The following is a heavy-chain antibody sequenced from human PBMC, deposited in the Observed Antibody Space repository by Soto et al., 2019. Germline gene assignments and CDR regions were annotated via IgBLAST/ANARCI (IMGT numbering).Heavy chain of an antibody. Sequence: EVQLVESGGGLVKPGGSLRLSCAASGFTFSSYSMNWVRQAPGKGLEWVSSISSSSSYIYYADSVKGRFTISRDNAKNSLYLQMNSLRAEDTAVYYCARSTSFRRSWLLDAFDIWGQGTMVTVSS. V-gene: IGHV3-21*01. CDR2: ISSSSSYI. D-gene: IGHD6-13*01. J-gene: IGHJ3*02. CDR3: ARSTSFRRSWLLDAFDI. CDR1: GFTFSSYS.